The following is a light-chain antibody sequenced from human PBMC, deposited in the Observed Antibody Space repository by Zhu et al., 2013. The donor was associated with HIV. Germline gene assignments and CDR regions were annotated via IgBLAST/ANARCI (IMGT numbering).Light chain of an antibody. CDR2: DTS. CDR1: QDIDKY. CDR3: QHSYVTPXS. J-gene: IGKJ4*01. Sequence: DVQMTQSPSSLSASVGDRVTITCQASQDIDKYLNWYQQRPGKAPNLLIYDTSNLETGVPSRFSGSGSGTDFSLSISSLRPEDVATYYCQHSYVTPXSFGGGTRVDIK. V-gene: IGKV1-33*01.